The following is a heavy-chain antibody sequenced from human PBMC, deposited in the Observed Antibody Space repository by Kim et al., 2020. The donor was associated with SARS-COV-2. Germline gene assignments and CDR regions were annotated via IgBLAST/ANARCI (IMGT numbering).Heavy chain of an antibody. CDR2: ISGGDTYT. V-gene: IGHV3-11*03. D-gene: IGHD3-10*01. Sequence: GGSLRLSCVASGFSFSDYYMTWVRQFPGQGLEWVAHISGGDTYTNYADSVKGRFTISRDNARNSLFLQMDSLRAEDTAVYYCARGLKAIGELMPHWGQGTPVTVSS. CDR3: ARGLKAIGELMPH. J-gene: IGHJ4*02. CDR1: GFSFSDYY.